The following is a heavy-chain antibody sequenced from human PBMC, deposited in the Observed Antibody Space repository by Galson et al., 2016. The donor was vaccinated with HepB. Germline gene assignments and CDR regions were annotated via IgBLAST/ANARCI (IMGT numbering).Heavy chain of an antibody. V-gene: IGHV3-33*06. CDR2: IWYDENIR. CDR1: GFSFSRHG. CDR3: AKDRSGSFSDAFDM. D-gene: IGHD1-26*01. Sequence: SLRLSCATSGFSFSRHGMHWVRQAPGKGLEWVAVIWYDENIRYYVDSVKGRFTISRDNSNNTVYLQMNRLRVEDTAVYYCAKDRSGSFSDAFDMWGQGTMVTVSS. J-gene: IGHJ3*02.